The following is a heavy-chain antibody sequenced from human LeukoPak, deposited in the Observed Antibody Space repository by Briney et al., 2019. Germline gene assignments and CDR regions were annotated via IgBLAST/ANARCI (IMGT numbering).Heavy chain of an antibody. Sequence: SETLSLTCTVSGGSISSYYWSWIRQPPGKGLEWIGYIYYSGSTNYNPSLKSRVTISVDTSKNQFSLKLSSVTAADTAVYYCARLDYYDSSGSLPDDYWGQGTLVTVSS. CDR2: IYYSGST. D-gene: IGHD3-22*01. V-gene: IGHV4-59*08. J-gene: IGHJ4*02. CDR3: ARLDYYDSSGSLPDDY. CDR1: GGSISSYY.